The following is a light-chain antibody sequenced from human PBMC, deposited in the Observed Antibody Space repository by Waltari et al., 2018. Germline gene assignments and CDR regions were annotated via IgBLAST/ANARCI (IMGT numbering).Light chain of an antibody. CDR3: QQYNNWPPWT. V-gene: IGKV3-15*01. J-gene: IGKJ1*01. CDR1: QSVSSK. CDR2: GAS. Sequence: EIVMTNAPATLSVSPGERATLACKASQSVSSKLAWYQQKHGQAPRLLIYGASPMATGIPARFSGSGSGTDFTLTISSLQSEDFAVYCCQQYNNWPPWTFGQGTKVEIK.